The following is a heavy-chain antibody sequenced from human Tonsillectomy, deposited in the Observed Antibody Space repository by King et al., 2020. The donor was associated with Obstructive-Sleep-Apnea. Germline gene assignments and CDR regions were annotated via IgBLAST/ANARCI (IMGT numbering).Heavy chain of an antibody. CDR3: ARVDYGDYGPVGY. Sequence: VQLVESGGGLVKPGGSLRLSCAASGFTFSDYYMNWVRQAPGKGPEWVSYISRSGSTVYYADSVKGRFTISRDNAKNSLFLQMNRLRAEDTAVYYCARVDYGDYGPVGYWGQGTLVTVSS. CDR2: ISRSGSTV. CDR1: GFTFSDYY. D-gene: IGHD4-17*01. V-gene: IGHV3-11*01. J-gene: IGHJ4*02.